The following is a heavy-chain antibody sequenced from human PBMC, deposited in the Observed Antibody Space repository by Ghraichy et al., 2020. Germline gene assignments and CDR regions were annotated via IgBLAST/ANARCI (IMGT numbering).Heavy chain of an antibody. Sequence: ESLNISCAVYGGSFSDYYWNWLRQSPGKGLEWIGEINHFGSTNYNPSLESRVTISVDTSKKQFSLNLSSVTAADTAVYYCARAGDYYGSGSYYTYWGQGTLVTVSS. CDR3: ARAGDYYGSGSYYTY. J-gene: IGHJ4*02. CDR1: GGSFSDYY. D-gene: IGHD3-10*01. V-gene: IGHV4-34*01. CDR2: INHFGST.